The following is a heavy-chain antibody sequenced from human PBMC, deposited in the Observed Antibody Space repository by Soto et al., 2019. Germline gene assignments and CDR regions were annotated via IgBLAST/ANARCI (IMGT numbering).Heavy chain of an antibody. D-gene: IGHD6-19*01. CDR2: ITQDGSEK. Sequence: EVQLVESGGGLVQPGGSLRLSCAASGFTFSSYWMSWVRQAPGKGLEWVANITQDGSEKYYVDSVKGRFTISRNNAKNSLYLQMNSLRAEDTAVYYCASVVAGHGRSWGYFDLWGRGTLVTVSS. CDR3: ASVVAGHGRSWGYFDL. CDR1: GFTFSSYW. J-gene: IGHJ2*01. V-gene: IGHV3-7*01.